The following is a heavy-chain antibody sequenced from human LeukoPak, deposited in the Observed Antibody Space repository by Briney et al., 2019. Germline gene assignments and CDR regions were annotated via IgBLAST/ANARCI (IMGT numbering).Heavy chain of an antibody. J-gene: IGHJ4*02. D-gene: IGHD4-11*01. Sequence: PGGSLGLSCVASGFSVSDNYMSWVRQAPGKGLEWVAIIYTGGFTYYGDSVKGRFTISRDTSKNTLYLHMNNLRAEDTAVYFCAKDTDLDCWGQGTEVTVSS. V-gene: IGHV3-53*01. CDR3: AKDTDLDC. CDR2: IYTGGFT. CDR1: GFSVSDNY.